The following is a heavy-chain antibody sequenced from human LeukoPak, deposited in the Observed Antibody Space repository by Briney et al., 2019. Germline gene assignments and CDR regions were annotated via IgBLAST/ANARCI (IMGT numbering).Heavy chain of an antibody. CDR2: FRTVRSTI. D-gene: IGHD6-13*01. CDR1: GFTFSNYS. CDR3: ARDPLSSSSFDL. J-gene: IGHJ4*02. V-gene: IGHV3-48*01. Sequence: GESLRLSCAASGFTFSNYSMSWVRQAAGTGQEWVSYFRTVRSTIYYADSVTGRFTISRDNAKNSLYLQMNSLRAEDTAVYYCARDPLSSSSFDLWGQGTLVTVSS.